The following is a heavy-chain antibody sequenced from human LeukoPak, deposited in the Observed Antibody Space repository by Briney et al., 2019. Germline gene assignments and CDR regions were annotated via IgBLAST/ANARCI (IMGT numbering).Heavy chain of an antibody. Sequence: ASVKVSCKLSGHSLTDLSMHWMRQAPGKGLEWMGGFDPEHGKIIYAQKFQGRVTMTEDIPKDTGYMEVSTLRSEDTAVYYCATTLTGTFDYWGQGSLVTVSS. CDR3: ATTLTGTFDY. D-gene: IGHD1-20*01. J-gene: IGHJ4*02. V-gene: IGHV1-24*01. CDR2: FDPEHGKI. CDR1: GHSLTDLS.